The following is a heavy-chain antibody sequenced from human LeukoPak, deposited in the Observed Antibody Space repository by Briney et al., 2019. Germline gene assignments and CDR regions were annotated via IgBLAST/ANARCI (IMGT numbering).Heavy chain of an antibody. CDR3: ARGPYSSGSSADY. D-gene: IGHD6-19*01. V-gene: IGHV3-11*06. CDR1: GFTFSDYY. J-gene: IGHJ4*02. CDR2: ISSSDTYT. Sequence: GGSLRLSCAASGFTFSDYYMSWIRQAPGKGLEWVSYISSSDTYTNYADSVKGRFTISRDNAKNSLYLQMNSLGAEDTAVYYCARGPYSSGSSADYWGQGTLVTVSS.